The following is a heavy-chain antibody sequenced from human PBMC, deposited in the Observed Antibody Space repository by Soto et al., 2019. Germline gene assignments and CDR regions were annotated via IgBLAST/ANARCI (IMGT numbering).Heavy chain of an antibody. Sequence: PGGSLNLSCVVSDFNVSTNYVNWVRPAPGKGLEWVSVIYSGGTTYYADSVKGRFTISRDSSKNTLYLQVNSLRVEDTAVYYCAREGRDNIWGTIYYYAMDAWGQGTTVTVSS. D-gene: IGHD3-16*01. CDR1: DFNVSTNY. CDR2: IYSGGTT. CDR3: AREGRDNIWGTIYYYAMDA. V-gene: IGHV3-53*01. J-gene: IGHJ6*02.